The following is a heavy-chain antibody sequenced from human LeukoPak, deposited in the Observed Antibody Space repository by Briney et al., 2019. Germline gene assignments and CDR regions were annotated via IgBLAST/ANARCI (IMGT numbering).Heavy chain of an antibody. D-gene: IGHD6-13*01. CDR3: VRDNPRQQGFAY. Sequence: QSGGSLRLSCAASGFTVSSNYMSWVRQAPGKGLEWVSVIYSGGSTYYADSVKGRFTISRDNSKNSLYLQMNSLRAEDTAVYYCVRDNPRQQGFAYWGQGTLVTVSS. CDR1: GFTVSSNY. J-gene: IGHJ4*02. V-gene: IGHV3-53*01. CDR2: IYSGGST.